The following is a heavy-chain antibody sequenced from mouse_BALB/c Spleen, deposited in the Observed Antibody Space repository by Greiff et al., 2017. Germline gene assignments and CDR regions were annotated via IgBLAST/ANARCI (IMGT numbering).Heavy chain of an antibody. V-gene: IGHV5-12-2*01. CDR3: ASAYYGSSYWYFDV. CDR1: GFTFSSYT. CDR2: ISNGGGST. J-gene: IGHJ1*01. D-gene: IGHD1-1*01. Sequence: EVQRVESGGGLVQPGGSLKLSCAASGFTFSSYTMSWVRQTPEKRLEWVAYISNGGGSTYYPDTVKGRFTISRDNAKNTLYLQMSSLKSEDTAMYYCASAYYGSSYWYFDVWGAGTTVTVSS.